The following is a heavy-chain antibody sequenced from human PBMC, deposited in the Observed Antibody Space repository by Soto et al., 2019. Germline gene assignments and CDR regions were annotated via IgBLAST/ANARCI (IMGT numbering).Heavy chain of an antibody. J-gene: IGHJ4*02. Sequence: SETLSLTCAVYGGSFSGYYWSWIRQPPGKGLEWIGEINHSGSTNYNPSLKSRVTISVDTSKNQFSLKLSSVTAADTAVYYCARGSIRDSSSTPTGVYWGQGTLVTVSS. D-gene: IGHD6-6*01. CDR3: ARGSIRDSSSTPTGVY. CDR2: INHSGST. CDR1: GGSFSGYY. V-gene: IGHV4-34*01.